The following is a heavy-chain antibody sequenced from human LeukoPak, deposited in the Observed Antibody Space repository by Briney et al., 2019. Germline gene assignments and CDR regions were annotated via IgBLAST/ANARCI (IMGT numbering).Heavy chain of an antibody. Sequence: PGGSLRLSCAASGFTFSSYAMHWVRQAPGKGLEWVAVISYDGSNKYYADSVKGRFTISRDNSKNTLYLQMNGLRAEDTAVYYCARDLSLGAYFDYWGQGTLVTVSS. J-gene: IGHJ4*02. CDR2: ISYDGSNK. D-gene: IGHD7-27*01. CDR3: ARDLSLGAYFDY. CDR1: GFTFSSYA. V-gene: IGHV3-30-3*01.